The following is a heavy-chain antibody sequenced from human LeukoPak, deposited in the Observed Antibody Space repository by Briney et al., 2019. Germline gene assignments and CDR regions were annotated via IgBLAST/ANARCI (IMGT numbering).Heavy chain of an antibody. CDR3: ARYHYGSGLIN. J-gene: IGHJ4*02. CDR1: GDSVSSNSPT. D-gene: IGHD3-10*01. CDR2: TYYRSKWYN. Sequence: PSQTLSLTCAISGDSVSSNSPTWNWIRQSPSRGLEWLGRTYYRSKWYNEYAVSVKSRITINPDTSNNQFYLHLNSVTPEDTAVYYRARYHYGSGLINWGQGTLVTVSS. V-gene: IGHV6-1*01.